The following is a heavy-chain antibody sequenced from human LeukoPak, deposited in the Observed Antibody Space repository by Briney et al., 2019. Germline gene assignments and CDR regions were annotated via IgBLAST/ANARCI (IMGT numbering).Heavy chain of an antibody. CDR2: ISESGGTT. D-gene: IGHD3-10*01. V-gene: IGHV3-23*01. CDR1: GFTFSSYA. CDR3: ASWISMLRPTRY. J-gene: IGHJ4*02. Sequence: GGSLRLSCAASGFTFSSYAMNWVRQSPRKGLEWVSSISESGGTTYYADSVKGRFTISRDNSKNTLYLQMNSLRVEDTAVYYCASWISMLRPTRYWGQGTLVTVSS.